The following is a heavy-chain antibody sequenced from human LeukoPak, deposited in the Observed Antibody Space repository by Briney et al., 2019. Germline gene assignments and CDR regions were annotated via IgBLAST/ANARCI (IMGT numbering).Heavy chain of an antibody. Sequence: GGSLRLSCAASGFTFSSSWMSWVRQAPGKGLEWVGRIKSIIDGGATDYAAPVKGRFTISRDDLRNTVYLQIISLRTEDTAVYYCITDPRFWGQGTLVTVSS. J-gene: IGHJ4*02. CDR3: ITDPRF. CDR1: GFTFSSSW. CDR2: IKSIIDGGAT. V-gene: IGHV3-15*01.